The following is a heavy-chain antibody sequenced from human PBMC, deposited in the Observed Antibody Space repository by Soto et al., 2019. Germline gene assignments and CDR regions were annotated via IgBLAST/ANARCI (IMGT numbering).Heavy chain of an antibody. D-gene: IGHD2-2*02. CDR1: GFPFSSYA. CDR2: IGGSGGST. J-gene: IGHJ4*02. Sequence: PGGSLRLSCAASGFPFSSYAMSWVRQAPGKGLEWVAAIGGSGGSTDYAGSVKGGVTIFGHNSKNTLYLQMNRLRAADTALYYCGRLQMAALPAAINCWGQGAPVNVSS. CDR3: GRLQMAALPAAINC. V-gene: IGHV3-23*01.